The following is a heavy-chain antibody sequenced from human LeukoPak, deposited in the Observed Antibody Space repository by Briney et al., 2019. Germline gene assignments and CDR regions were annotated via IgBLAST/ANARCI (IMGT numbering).Heavy chain of an antibody. CDR2: FDPEDGET. CDR1: GYTLTELS. V-gene: IGHV1-24*01. Sequence: ASVKVSCKVSGYTLTELSIHWVRQAPGKGLEWMGGFDPEDGETIYAQRFQGRVTMTEDTSTDTAYMELSSLRSEDTAVYFCARGGINFSSLEFLLDFWGQGTLVTVSS. CDR3: ARGGINFSSLEFLLDF. J-gene: IGHJ4*02. D-gene: IGHD3-3*01.